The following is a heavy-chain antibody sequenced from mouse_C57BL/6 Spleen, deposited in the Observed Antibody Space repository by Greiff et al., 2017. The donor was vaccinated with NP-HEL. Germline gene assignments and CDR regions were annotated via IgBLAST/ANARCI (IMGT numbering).Heavy chain of an antibody. CDR3: TQDGGTGTVDY. CDR1: GYTFTDYE. CDR2: IDPETGGT. V-gene: IGHV1-15*01. J-gene: IGHJ2*01. D-gene: IGHD4-1*01. Sequence: QVQLQQSGPELVKPGASVKISCKASGYTFTDYEMHWVKQTPVHGLEWIGAIDPETGGTAYNQKFKGKAILTADKSSSTAYMELRSLTSEDSAVYYCTQDGGTGTVDYWGQGTTLTVSS.